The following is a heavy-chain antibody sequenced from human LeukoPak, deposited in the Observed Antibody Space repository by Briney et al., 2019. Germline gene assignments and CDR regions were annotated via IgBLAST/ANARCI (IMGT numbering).Heavy chain of an antibody. J-gene: IGHJ4*02. Sequence: SETLSLTCTVSGGSVSSSSYYWGWIRQPPGKGLEWIGSIYYSGSTYYNPSLKSRATISVDTSKNQFSLKLSSVTAADTAVYYCARNFVDTAMVMNYWGQGTLVTVSS. D-gene: IGHD5-18*01. V-gene: IGHV4-39*01. CDR1: GGSVSSSSYY. CDR3: ARNFVDTAMVMNY. CDR2: IYYSGST.